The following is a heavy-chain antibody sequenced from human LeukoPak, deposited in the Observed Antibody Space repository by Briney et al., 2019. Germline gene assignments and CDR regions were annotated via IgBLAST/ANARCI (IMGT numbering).Heavy chain of an antibody. D-gene: IGHD4-17*01. J-gene: IGHJ3*02. CDR2: IYYSGST. CDR1: AGSISSYY. CDR3: ARALDYGGPDAFDI. V-gene: IGHV4-59*01. Sequence: SETLSLTCTVSAGSISSYYWSWIRQPPRKELEWFGYIYYSGSTNYNPSLKSRVTISVDKSKNQFSLKLSSVTAADTAVYYCARALDYGGPDAFDIWGQGTMVTVSS.